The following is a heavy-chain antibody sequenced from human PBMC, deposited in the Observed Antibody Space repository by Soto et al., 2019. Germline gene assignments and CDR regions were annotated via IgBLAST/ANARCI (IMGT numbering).Heavy chain of an antibody. CDR1: GFTFSSYG. J-gene: IGHJ4*02. V-gene: IGHV3-30*18. Sequence: PGGSLRLSCAASGFTFSSYGMHWVRQAPGKGLEWVAVISYDGSNKYYADSVKGRFTISRDNSKNTLYLQMNSLRAEDTAVYYCAKEAVFILAMAVAGTYDYWGQGTLVTVSS. CDR3: AKEAVFILAMAVAGTYDY. CDR2: ISYDGSNK. D-gene: IGHD6-19*01.